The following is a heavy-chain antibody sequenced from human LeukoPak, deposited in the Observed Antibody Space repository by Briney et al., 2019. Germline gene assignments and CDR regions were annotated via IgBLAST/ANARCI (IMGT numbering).Heavy chain of an antibody. CDR3: ARQTGSGLFILP. Sequence: RTSETLSLTCTVYGGSSSGYSWNWVRQTPGKGLEWIASIYYSGSTYYNPSLKSRVTISVDTSKNQFSLKLSSVTAADTAVYYCARQTGSGLFILPGGQGTLVTVSS. J-gene: IGHJ4*02. D-gene: IGHD3/OR15-3a*01. CDR1: GGSSSGYS. CDR2: IYYSGST. V-gene: IGHV4-39*01.